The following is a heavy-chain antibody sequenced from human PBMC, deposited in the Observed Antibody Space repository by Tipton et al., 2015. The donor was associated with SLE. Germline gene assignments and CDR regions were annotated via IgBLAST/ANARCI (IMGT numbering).Heavy chain of an antibody. CDR3: ARVPVARHYFDY. CDR1: DDSIRDYY. D-gene: IGHD2-15*01. V-gene: IGHV4-59*01. CDR2: ISYSGST. J-gene: IGHJ4*02. Sequence: TLSLTCSVSDDSIRDYYFSWIRQPPGKELEWIGYISYSGSTVHNPSLESRVTISLDTSKNQFSLKLSSVTAADTAVYYCARVPVARHYFDYWGQGTLVTVSS.